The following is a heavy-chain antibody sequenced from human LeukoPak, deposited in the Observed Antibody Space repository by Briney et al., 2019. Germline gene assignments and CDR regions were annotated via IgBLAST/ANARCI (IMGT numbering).Heavy chain of an antibody. V-gene: IGHV3-9*01. D-gene: IGHD1-26*01. CDR1: GFTFDDYA. J-gene: IGHJ4*02. CDR3: ARDEWEPEYYFDA. Sequence: PGRSLRLSCAASGFTFDDYAMHWVRQAPGKGLEWVSGISWNSGSIGYADSVKGRFTISRDNAKNSLYLQMNSLRAEDTAVYYCARDEWEPEYYFDAWAREPWSPSPQ. CDR2: ISWNSGSI.